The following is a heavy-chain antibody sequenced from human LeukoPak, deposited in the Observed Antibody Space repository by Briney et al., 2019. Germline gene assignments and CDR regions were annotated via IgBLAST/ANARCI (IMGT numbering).Heavy chain of an antibody. D-gene: IGHD5-18*01. CDR1: EFTFSSYE. Sequence: PGGSLRLSCAASEFTFSSYEMNWVRQAPGKGLEWVSYISSSGSTIYYADSVKGRFTISRDNAKNSLYLQMNSLRAEDTAVYYCAKSHGYSYGFDYWGQGTLVTVSS. J-gene: IGHJ4*02. CDR3: AKSHGYSYGFDY. CDR2: ISSSGSTI. V-gene: IGHV3-48*03.